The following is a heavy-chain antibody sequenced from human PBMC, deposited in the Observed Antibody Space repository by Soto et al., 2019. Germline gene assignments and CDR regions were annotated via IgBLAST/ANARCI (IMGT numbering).Heavy chain of an antibody. CDR3: ARRWGDAFDF. CDR2: IYYSGST. D-gene: IGHD1-26*01. J-gene: IGHJ3*01. CDR1: GGSISSYY. V-gene: IGHV4-59*01. Sequence: SETLSLTCTVSGGSISSYYWSWIRQPPGKGLEWIGYIYYSGSTNYNPSLKSRVTISVDTSKNQFSLKLSSVTAADTAVYYCARRWGDAFDFWGRGTMVTVSS.